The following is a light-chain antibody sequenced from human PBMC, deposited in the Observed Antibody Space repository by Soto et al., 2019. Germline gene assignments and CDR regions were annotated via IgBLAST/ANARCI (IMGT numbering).Light chain of an antibody. CDR2: YPS. CDR1: QRVDRW. CDR3: QQYKDYTYT. Sequence: DIQMTQSPATLSASVGDRVTITCRASQRVDRWVAWYQQKPGQAPKLLISYPSTLESGVPSRFSGSGSVTEFTLTITSLQPDDFATYYCQQYKDYTYTFGQGTKVDIK. V-gene: IGKV1-5*01. J-gene: IGKJ1*01.